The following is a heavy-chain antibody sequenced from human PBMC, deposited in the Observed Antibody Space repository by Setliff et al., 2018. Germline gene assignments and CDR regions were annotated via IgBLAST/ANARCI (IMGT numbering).Heavy chain of an antibody. CDR1: GGSVRGYY. CDR3: ATLRYFDWFLFDY. V-gene: IGHV4-39*01. J-gene: IGHJ4*02. Sequence: PSETLSLTCTVSGGSVRGYYWGWIRQPPGEGLEWIGSIYYSGSTYYNPSLKSRVTISVDTSKNQFSLKLSSVTAADTAVYYCATLRYFDWFLFDYWGQGTLVTVSS. CDR2: IYYSGST. D-gene: IGHD3-9*01.